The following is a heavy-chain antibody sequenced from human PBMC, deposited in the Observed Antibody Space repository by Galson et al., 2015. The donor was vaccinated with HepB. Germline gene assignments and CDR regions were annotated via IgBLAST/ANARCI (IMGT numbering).Heavy chain of an antibody. CDR3: AKDYYGSGSYLGALGY. CDR2: IRYDGSNK. D-gene: IGHD3-10*01. J-gene: IGHJ4*02. Sequence: SLRLSCAASGLTFSSYGMHWVRQAPGKGLEWVAFIRYDGSNKYYADSVKGRFTISRDNSKNTLYLQMNSLRAEDTAVYYCAKDYYGSGSYLGALGYRGQGTLVTVSS. CDR1: GLTFSSYG. V-gene: IGHV3-30*02.